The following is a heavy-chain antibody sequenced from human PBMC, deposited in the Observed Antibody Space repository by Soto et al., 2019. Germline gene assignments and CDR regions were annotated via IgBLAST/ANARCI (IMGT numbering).Heavy chain of an antibody. Sequence: ECLKRYGKGSGYNLAVYWIGWVRQIPGKGLEWMGMIYPGDSDTRYSPSFQGQVTISVDKSISTAYLQWSSLKASDTAMYYCARGWKVAGDAFDIWGQGTMVTVSS. D-gene: IGHD1-1*01. J-gene: IGHJ3*02. CDR1: GYNLAVYW. V-gene: IGHV5-51*01. CDR3: ARGWKVAGDAFDI. CDR2: IYPGDSDT.